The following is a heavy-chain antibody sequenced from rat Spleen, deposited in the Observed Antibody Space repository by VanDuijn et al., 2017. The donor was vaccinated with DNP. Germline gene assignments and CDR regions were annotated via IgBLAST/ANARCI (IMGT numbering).Heavy chain of an antibody. V-gene: IGHV2S12*01. CDR1: GFSLTSYG. CDR2: ISSGGST. Sequence: QVQLKESGPGLVQPSQTLSLTCTVSGFSLTSYGVSWVRQPSGKGLEWIAAISSGGSTYYNSALKSRLSISRDTSKSQVFLKMNSLQTEDTAIYFCTRDFSWGEGGYWGQGVMVTVSS. CDR3: TRDFSWGEGGY. J-gene: IGHJ2*01. D-gene: IGHD1-11*01.